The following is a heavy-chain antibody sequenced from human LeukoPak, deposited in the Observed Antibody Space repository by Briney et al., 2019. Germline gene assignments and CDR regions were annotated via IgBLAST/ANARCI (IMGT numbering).Heavy chain of an antibody. D-gene: IGHD3-10*01. CDR3: ARDRLLWFGGGDAFDI. CDR2: IKQDGSEK. CDR1: GLTFSTYA. V-gene: IGHV3-7*05. Sequence: GGSLRLSCTASGLTFSTYALSWVRQAPGKGLEWVANIKQDGSEKYYVDSVKGRFTISRDNAKNSLYLQMNSLRAEDTAVYYCARDRLLWFGGGDAFDIWGQGTMVTVSS. J-gene: IGHJ3*02.